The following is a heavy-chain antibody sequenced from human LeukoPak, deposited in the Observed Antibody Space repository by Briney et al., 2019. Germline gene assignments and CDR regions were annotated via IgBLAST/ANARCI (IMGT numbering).Heavy chain of an antibody. CDR2: ISASGST. CDR3: ARDHVYGSGSPYYYYGMDV. CDR1: GGSISSFY. V-gene: IGHV4-4*07. J-gene: IGHJ6*02. D-gene: IGHD3-10*01. Sequence: SETLSFTCTVSGGSISSFYWSWIRQPAGEGLEWIGRISASGSTNYNPSLMGRVTMSVDTSKNQFSLKLSSVTAADTAVYYCARDHVYGSGSPYYYYGMDVWGQGTTITVSS.